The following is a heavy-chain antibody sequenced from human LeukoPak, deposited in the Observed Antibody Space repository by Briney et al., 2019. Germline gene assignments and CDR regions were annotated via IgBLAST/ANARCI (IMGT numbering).Heavy chain of an antibody. J-gene: IGHJ3*02. Sequence: GESLKISCKGSGYSFTNYWIGWVRQMPGKGLGWMAIIYPGDSDTRYSPSFQGQVTVSVDKSIYTAYLQWGSLRASDTAMYYCARKSSGYDFDIWGQGTMVSVSS. CDR2: IYPGDSDT. CDR3: ARKSSGYDFDI. D-gene: IGHD3-22*01. V-gene: IGHV5-51*01. CDR1: GYSFTNYW.